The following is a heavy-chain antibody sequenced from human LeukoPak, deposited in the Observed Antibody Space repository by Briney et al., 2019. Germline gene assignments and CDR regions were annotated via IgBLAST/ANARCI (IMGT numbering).Heavy chain of an antibody. J-gene: IGHJ4*02. CDR1: GYTFSGYY. Sequence: GASVKVSCKASGYTFSGYYLHWVRQAPGQGLEWTGRINPATGSTKHAEKFQGRVTMTRDTSISVAYMELTTLRSDDAAVYYCARDLRALGVYFDYWGQGTLVTASS. D-gene: IGHD7-27*01. CDR2: INPATGST. CDR3: ARDLRALGVYFDY. V-gene: IGHV1-2*06.